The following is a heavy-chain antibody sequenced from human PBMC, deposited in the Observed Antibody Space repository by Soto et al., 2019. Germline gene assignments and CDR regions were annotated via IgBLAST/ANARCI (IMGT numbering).Heavy chain of an antibody. CDR3: SRRKYCGDDCFPFDD. Sequence: SETLSLTCTVSDDSIGRYYWSWIRQSPGKGLEWLAYISYNGSPLYNPSLKSRLTVSTDTSNSQISLRLTSVTAADTAVYFCSRRKYCGDDCFPFDDWGRGTLVTVSS. CDR2: ISYNGSP. V-gene: IGHV4-59*08. D-gene: IGHD2-21*02. J-gene: IGHJ4*02. CDR1: DDSIGRYY.